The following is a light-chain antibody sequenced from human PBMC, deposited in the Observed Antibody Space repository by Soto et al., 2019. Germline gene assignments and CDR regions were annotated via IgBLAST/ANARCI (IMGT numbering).Light chain of an antibody. CDR2: EVT. Sequence: QSVLTQPPSASGSPGQSVTISCTGTSSDVGGYNFVSWYQHHPGKAPKVILYEVTKRPSGVPDRFSGSKSGNTASLTVSGLQADDEADYYCSSYARGGSVLFGGGTKVTVL. J-gene: IGLJ2*01. CDR3: SSYARGGSVL. V-gene: IGLV2-8*01. CDR1: SSDVGGYNF.